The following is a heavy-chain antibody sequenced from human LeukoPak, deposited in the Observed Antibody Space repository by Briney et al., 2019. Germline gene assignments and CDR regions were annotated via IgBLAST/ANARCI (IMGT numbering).Heavy chain of an antibody. J-gene: IGHJ4*02. CDR3: AGRHGDTGAFEY. Sequence: PSETLSLTCTVSGGSISGGGYYWSWIRQHPGKGLEWIGYIYYSGTASYNPSLKSPVVISIDTSENQFSLKVSSVTAADTAVYYCAGRHGDTGAFEYWGQAILVTVSS. D-gene: IGHD5-24*01. V-gene: IGHV4-31*01. CDR1: GGSISGGGYY. CDR2: IYYSGTA.